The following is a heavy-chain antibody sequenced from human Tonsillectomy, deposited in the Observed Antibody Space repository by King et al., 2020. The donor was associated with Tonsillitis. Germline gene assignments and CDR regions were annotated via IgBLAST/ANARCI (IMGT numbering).Heavy chain of an antibody. Sequence: QLVQSGAEVKKPGASVKVSCKASGYTFIGYYMHWVRQAPGQGLEWMGWINPNSGGTNHAQKFQGRVTMTRDTSISTVYMELSRLRSDDTAVYYCARVQDGDYPGGFDYWGQGTLVTVSS. D-gene: IGHD4-17*01. CDR1: GYTFIGYY. J-gene: IGHJ4*02. V-gene: IGHV1-2*02. CDR2: INPNSGGT. CDR3: ARVQDGDYPGGFDY.